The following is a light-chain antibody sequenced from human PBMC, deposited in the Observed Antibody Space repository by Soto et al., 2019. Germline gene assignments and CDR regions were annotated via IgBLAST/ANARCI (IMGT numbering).Light chain of an antibody. CDR1: QSISSY. V-gene: IGKV1-39*01. Sequence: DIQMTQSPSSLSASVGDRVTITCRASQSISSYLNWYQQKPVKAPKLLIYAASSLQSGVPSRFSGSGSGTDFTLTISSLQPEDFATYYCQQSYSTPPYTFGHGTKLEIK. CDR3: QQSYSTPPYT. J-gene: IGKJ2*01. CDR2: AAS.